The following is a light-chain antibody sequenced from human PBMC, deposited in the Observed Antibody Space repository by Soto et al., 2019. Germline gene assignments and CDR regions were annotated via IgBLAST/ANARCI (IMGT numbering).Light chain of an antibody. CDR2: RNN. V-gene: IGLV1-47*01. CDR3: AAWDDSLSGPVYV. CDR1: SSNIGSNY. Sequence: QSVLTQPPSESGTPGQRVTISCSGSSSNIGSNYVYWYQQLPGTAPKLLIYRNNQRPSGVPDRFSGSKSGTSASLAISGLRSEDEADYYCAAWDDSLSGPVYVFGTGTKLTVL. J-gene: IGLJ1*01.